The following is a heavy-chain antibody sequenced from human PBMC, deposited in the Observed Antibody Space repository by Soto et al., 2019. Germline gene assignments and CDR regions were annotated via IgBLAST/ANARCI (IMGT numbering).Heavy chain of an antibody. V-gene: IGHV3-7*01. Sequence: GGSLRLSCAVSGFTFSSYWMSWVRQAPGKGLEWVANIKQDGSEKYYVDSVNGRFTISRDNAKNSLYLQMNSLRAEDTAVYYCARDESYDILTGYYTPQRFDYWGQGSLVTVS. CDR2: IKQDGSEK. J-gene: IGHJ4*02. D-gene: IGHD3-9*01. CDR3: ARDESYDILTGYYTPQRFDY. CDR1: GFTFSSYW.